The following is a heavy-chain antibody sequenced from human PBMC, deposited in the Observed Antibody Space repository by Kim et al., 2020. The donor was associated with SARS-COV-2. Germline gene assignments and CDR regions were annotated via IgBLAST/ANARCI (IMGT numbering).Heavy chain of an antibody. V-gene: IGHV3-7*01. J-gene: IGHJ3*02. CDR3: ARKGVWGYYDSSGRDDAFDI. CDR1: GFTFSSYW. Sequence: GGSLRLSCAASGFTFSSYWMSWVRQAPGKGLEWVANIKQDGSEKYYVDSVKGRFTISRDNAKNSLYLQMNSLRAEDTAVYYCARKGVWGYYDSSGRDDAFDIWGQGTMVTVSS. CDR2: IKQDGSEK. D-gene: IGHD3-22*01.